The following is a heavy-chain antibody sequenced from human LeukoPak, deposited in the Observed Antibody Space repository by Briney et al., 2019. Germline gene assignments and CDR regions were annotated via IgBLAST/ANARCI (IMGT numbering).Heavy chain of an antibody. CDR2: ISYDGSNK. CDR3: ARASDFWTFDY. Sequence: PGGSLRLSCAASGFTFSSYAMHWVRQAPGKGLEWVAVISYDGSNKYYADSVKGRFTISRDNSKNTLYLQMNSLRAEDTAVYYCARASDFWTFDYWGQGTLVTVSS. J-gene: IGHJ4*02. D-gene: IGHD3-3*01. V-gene: IGHV3-30*04. CDR1: GFTFSSYA.